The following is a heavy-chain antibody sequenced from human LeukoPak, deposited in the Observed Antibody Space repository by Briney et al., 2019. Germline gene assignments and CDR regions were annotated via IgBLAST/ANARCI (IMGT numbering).Heavy chain of an antibody. CDR2: ISSSSSTI. D-gene: IGHD2-2*01. Sequence: GGSLRLSCAASGFTFSSYSMDWVRQAPGKGLEWVSYISSSSSTIYYADSVKGRFTISRDNAKNSLYLQMHSLRVEDTATYYCVRGSSSFWGQGTLVTV. CDR3: VRGSSSF. V-gene: IGHV3-48*01. CDR1: GFTFSSYS. J-gene: IGHJ4*02.